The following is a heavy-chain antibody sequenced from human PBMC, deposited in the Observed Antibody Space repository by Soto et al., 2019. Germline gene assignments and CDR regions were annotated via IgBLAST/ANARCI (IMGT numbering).Heavy chain of an antibody. J-gene: IGHJ4*02. V-gene: IGHV3-23*01. CDR3: AKWGSGWYGLDYFDY. CDR1: GFTFSSYA. D-gene: IGHD6-19*01. CDR2: ISGSGGST. Sequence: EVQLLESGGGLVQPGGSLRLSCAASGFTFSSYAMSWVRQAPGKGLEWVSAISGSGGSTYYADSVKGRFTISRDNSKITLYLQMNSLRAEDTAVYYCAKWGSGWYGLDYFDYWGQGTLVTVSS.